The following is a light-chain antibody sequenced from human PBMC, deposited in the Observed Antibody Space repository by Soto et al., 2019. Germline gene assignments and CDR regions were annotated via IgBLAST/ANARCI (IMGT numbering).Light chain of an antibody. CDR1: QSVSSN. CDR2: GAS. Sequence: EIVMTPSPATLSVSPGERATLSCRASQSVSSNLAWYQQTPGQAPRLLIYGASTRATGIPARFSGSGSGTEFTLTISSLQSEDFAVYYCQQYNNWPLTFGGGTKVDI. V-gene: IGKV3-15*01. CDR3: QQYNNWPLT. J-gene: IGKJ4*01.